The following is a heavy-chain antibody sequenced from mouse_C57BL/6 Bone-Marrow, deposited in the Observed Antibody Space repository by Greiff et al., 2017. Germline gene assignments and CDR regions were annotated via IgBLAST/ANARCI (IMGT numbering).Heavy chain of an antibody. Sequence: VQLQQSGAELVRPGTSVKVSCKASGYAFTNYLIEWVKQRPGQGLEWIGVINPGSGGTTYNEKFKGKATLTADKSSSTAYMQLSSLTSEDSAVYFCARPLIYYGYLDYWGQGTTLTVSS. V-gene: IGHV1-54*01. CDR3: ARPLIYYGYLDY. D-gene: IGHD2-2*01. J-gene: IGHJ2*01. CDR2: INPGSGGT. CDR1: GYAFTNYL.